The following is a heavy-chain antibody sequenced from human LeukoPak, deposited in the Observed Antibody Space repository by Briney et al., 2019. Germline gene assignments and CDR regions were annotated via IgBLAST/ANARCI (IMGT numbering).Heavy chain of an antibody. V-gene: IGHV1-18*01. J-gene: IGHJ5*02. D-gene: IGHD6-19*01. CDR1: GYTFTSHG. CDR3: ARDIAVAGENWFDP. CDR2: ISAYNGNT. Sequence: ASVKVSCKASGYTFTSHGISWVRQAPGQGLEWMGWISAYNGNTNYAQKLQGRVTMTTDTSTSTAYMELRSLRSDDTAVYYCARDIAVAGENWFDPWGQGTLVTVSS.